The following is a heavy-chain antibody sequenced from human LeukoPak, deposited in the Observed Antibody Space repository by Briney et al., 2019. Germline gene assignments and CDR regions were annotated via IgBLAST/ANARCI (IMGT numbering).Heavy chain of an antibody. V-gene: IGHV3-23*01. CDR1: GFTFSSYA. J-gene: IGHJ4*02. CDR3: ARSIVVVTSYYFDY. D-gene: IGHD3-22*01. Sequence: GGSLRLSCAASGFTFSSYAMSWVRQAPGKGLEWVSAIGGSGGSTYYADSVKGRFTISRDNSKNTLYLQMNSLRAEATAVYYCARSIVVVTSYYFDYWGQGTLVTVSS. CDR2: IGGSGGST.